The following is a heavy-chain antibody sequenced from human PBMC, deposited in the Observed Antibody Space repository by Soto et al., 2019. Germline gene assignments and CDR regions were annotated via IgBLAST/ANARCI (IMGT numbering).Heavy chain of an antibody. V-gene: IGHV3-23*01. CDR1: GFPFSSYA. J-gene: IGHJ6*02. Sequence: EMQLLESGGGLVQPGGSLRLSCAASGFPFSSYAMSWVRQTPERGLEWVSTISGRGDHRYYADSVKGRFTISRDNPKNRLYLQMDGLRVDDTAVYYCAKDRALENQTPYGMHVWGQGTTVTV. CDR2: ISGRGDHR. D-gene: IGHD2-2*01. CDR3: AKDRALENQTPYGMHV.